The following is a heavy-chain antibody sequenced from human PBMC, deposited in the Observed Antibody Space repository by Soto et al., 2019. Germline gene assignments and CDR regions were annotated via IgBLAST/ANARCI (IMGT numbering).Heavy chain of an antibody. J-gene: IGHJ4*02. V-gene: IGHV4-59*01. CDR3: ARARMGQWLVAY. Sequence: SENLSLTFTVSGGSISSYYWRWIRQPPGKGLEWIGYIYYSGSTNYNPSLKSRVTISVDTSKNQFSLKLSSVTAADTAVYYCARARMGQWLVAYWGQGTMVPVYS. CDR2: IYYSGST. D-gene: IGHD6-19*01. CDR1: GGSISSYY.